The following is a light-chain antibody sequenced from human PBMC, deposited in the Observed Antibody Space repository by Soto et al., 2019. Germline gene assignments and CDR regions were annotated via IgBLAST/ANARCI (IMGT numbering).Light chain of an antibody. CDR3: QHYGTSVWT. Sequence: EIVLTQSPGTLSLSPGERATLSCRASQSVSSSYLAWSQQKPGQAPRLLIYGASSRATGIPDRFSGSGSGTDFTLTISRPEPEDFAVYYCQHYGTSVWTFGQGTKVEIK. CDR2: GAS. V-gene: IGKV3-20*01. J-gene: IGKJ1*01. CDR1: QSVSSSY.